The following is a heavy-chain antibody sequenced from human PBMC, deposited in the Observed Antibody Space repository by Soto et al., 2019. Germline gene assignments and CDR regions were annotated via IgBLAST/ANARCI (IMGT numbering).Heavy chain of an antibody. V-gene: IGHV3-53*01. CDR1: GLTVSGKKY. CDR2: LYDVDGS. Sequence: DVQLVESGGGLMQPGESLRLSCAASGLTVSGKKYVAWVRQAPGKGLAWVSALYDVDGSFYADSVQGRFPTSSDSSKTTVYLQMNGLRPDDTAVYYCATWHEREHAYDVWGQGTTVTVSS. D-gene: IGHD1-1*01. CDR3: ATWHEREHAYDV. J-gene: IGHJ3*01.